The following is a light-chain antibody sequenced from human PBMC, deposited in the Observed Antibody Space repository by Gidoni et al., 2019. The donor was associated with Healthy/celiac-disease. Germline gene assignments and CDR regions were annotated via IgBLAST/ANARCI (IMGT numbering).Light chain of an antibody. J-gene: IGKJ1*01. V-gene: IGKV1-5*03. CDR2: KAS. Sequence: DIQMTQSPSTLSASVGDRVTITCRASQSISSWLAWYQQKPGKAPKLLIYKASSLESGVTSRFSGSGSGKEFTRTISSLQPDDFATYYCQHPGTFGQGTKVEIK. CDR1: QSISSW. CDR3: QHPGT.